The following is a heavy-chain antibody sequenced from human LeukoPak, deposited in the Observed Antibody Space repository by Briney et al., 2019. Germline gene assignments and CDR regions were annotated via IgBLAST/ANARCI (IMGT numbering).Heavy chain of an antibody. CDR2: ISGSGGST. J-gene: IGHJ3*02. Sequence: GGSLRLSCAASGFTFSSCAMSWVRQAPGKGLEWVSAISGSGGSTYYADSVKGRFTISRDNAKNSLYLQMNSLRAEDTALYYCAKDQVFDWLLSSHAFDIWGQGTMVTVSS. D-gene: IGHD3-9*01. V-gene: IGHV3-23*01. CDR1: GFTFSSCA. CDR3: AKDQVFDWLLSSHAFDI.